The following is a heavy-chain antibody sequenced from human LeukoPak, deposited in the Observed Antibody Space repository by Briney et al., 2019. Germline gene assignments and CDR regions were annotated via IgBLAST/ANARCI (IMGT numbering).Heavy chain of an antibody. V-gene: IGHV1-18*01. CDR1: GYTFTSYG. J-gene: IGHJ6*02. Sequence: GASVKVSCKASGYTFTSYGISWVRQAPGQGFEWMGWISAYNGNTNYAQKLQGRVTMTTDTSTSTAYMELRSLRSDDTAVYYCARGGLDYDFWSGYYLYYYYGMDVWGQGTTVTVSS. CDR3: ARGGLDYDFWSGYYLYYYYGMDV. CDR2: ISAYNGNT. D-gene: IGHD3-3*01.